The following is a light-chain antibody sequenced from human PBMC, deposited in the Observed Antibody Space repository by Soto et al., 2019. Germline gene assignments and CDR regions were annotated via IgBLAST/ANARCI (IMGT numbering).Light chain of an antibody. CDR3: QHRGNWPQYN. J-gene: IGKJ2*01. V-gene: IGKV3-11*01. CDR2: DAS. CDR1: QSVNGY. Sequence: DIVLTQSPATLSLSPGERATLSCRASQSVNGYLAWYQQKPGQAPRLLIYDASNRATGIPARFSGSGSGTAFTLRISGLEPDEFAVYYCQHRGNWPQYNFGRGTKLEIK.